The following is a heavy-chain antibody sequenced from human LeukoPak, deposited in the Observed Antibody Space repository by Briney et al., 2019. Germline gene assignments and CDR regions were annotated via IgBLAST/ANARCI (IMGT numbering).Heavy chain of an antibody. CDR3: AREHRWLSQTLPGDS. Sequence: SETLSLTCSVSGGSTKSSDYYWAWIRQPPGKGLEWVGTIYYNEATQYNPSLKSRVTISVDTSKNQFSLRLSSVTAADTAVYFCAREHRWLSQTLPGDSWGQGILVTVSS. CDR1: GGSTKSSDYY. CDR2: IYYNEAT. D-gene: IGHD6-19*01. J-gene: IGHJ4*02. V-gene: IGHV4-39*07.